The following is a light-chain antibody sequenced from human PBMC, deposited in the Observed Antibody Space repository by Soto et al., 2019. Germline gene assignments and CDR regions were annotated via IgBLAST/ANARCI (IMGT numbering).Light chain of an antibody. J-gene: IGKJ4*01. CDR3: QHYNNWPLT. Sequence: EVLMTQSPATLSVSPGERVTLSCRASQSVSNNLAWYQQRPGQAPRLLIYFASTRATGIPARFSGSGSGTEFTLTISSLQSEDFAVYYWQHYNNWPLTFGGGTKVETK. V-gene: IGKV3-15*01. CDR2: FAS. CDR1: QSVSNN.